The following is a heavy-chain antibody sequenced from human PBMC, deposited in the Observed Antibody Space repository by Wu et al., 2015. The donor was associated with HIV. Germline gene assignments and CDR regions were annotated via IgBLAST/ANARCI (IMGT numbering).Heavy chain of an antibody. CDR3: ARTDGLVDGGNSGYDY. V-gene: IGHV1-69*12. CDR2: IIPIFGTT. J-gene: IGHJ4*02. Sequence: QVQLVQSGAEVKKPGSSVKVSCKASGGTFSSYAISWVRQAPGQGLEWMGGIIPIFGTTNYAQKFQGRVTITADESTSTAHMELSSLRSEDTAMYYCARTDGLVDGGNSGYDYWGQGTLVTVSS. CDR1: GGTFSSYA. D-gene: IGHD4-23*01.